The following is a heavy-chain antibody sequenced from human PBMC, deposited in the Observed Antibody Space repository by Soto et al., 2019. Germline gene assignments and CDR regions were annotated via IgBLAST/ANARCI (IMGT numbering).Heavy chain of an antibody. CDR3: AKSAAIEPLWNFDY. CDR2: ISDSGSST. Sequence: EVQLLESGGGLVQPGGSLRLSCAASGFTFSNFAMSWVRQAPGKGLEWVSAISDSGSSTYYADSVKGRFTISRDNSKNTLNLQMNNLTAQDTAVYYCAKSAAIEPLWNFDYWGQGTLVTVSS. CDR1: GFTFSNFA. J-gene: IGHJ4*02. D-gene: IGHD3-3*01. V-gene: IGHV3-23*01.